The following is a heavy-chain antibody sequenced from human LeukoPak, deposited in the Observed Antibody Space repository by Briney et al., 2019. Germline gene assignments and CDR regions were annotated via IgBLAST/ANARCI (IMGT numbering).Heavy chain of an antibody. D-gene: IGHD3-22*01. Sequence: GGSLRLSCAASGFTVSSNYMSWVRQAPGKGLEWVSVIYSGGSTYYADSVKGRFTISRDNAKNSLYLQMNSLRAEDTAVYYCARDWAYYYDSSGYSMGYWGQGTLVTVSS. CDR1: GFTVSSNY. CDR3: ARDWAYYYDSSGYSMGY. CDR2: IYSGGST. V-gene: IGHV3-66*01. J-gene: IGHJ4*02.